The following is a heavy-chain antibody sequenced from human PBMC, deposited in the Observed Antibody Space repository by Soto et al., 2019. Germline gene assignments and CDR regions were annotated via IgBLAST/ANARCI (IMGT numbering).Heavy chain of an antibody. V-gene: IGHV3-23*01. CDR2: ISNNGGST. J-gene: IGHJ4*02. Sequence: GSLRLSCAASGFTFSNYAMSWVRQAPGKGLEWVSVISNNGGSTYYADSVKGRLTISRDNSKNTLSLQMNSLRAEDTAVYYCFRELYDDYDSSGFDHWGQGTLVTVSS. CDR1: GFTFSNYA. D-gene: IGHD3-22*01. CDR3: FRELYDDYDSSGFDH.